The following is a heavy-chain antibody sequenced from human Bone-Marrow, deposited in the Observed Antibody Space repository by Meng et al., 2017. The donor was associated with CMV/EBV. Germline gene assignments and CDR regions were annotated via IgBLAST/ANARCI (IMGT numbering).Heavy chain of an antibody. V-gene: IGHV5-51*01. CDR1: GYSFGNHW. CDR3: ARDRALERRRQPDY. Sequence: GESLKISCKGSGYSFGNHWIGWVRQMPGKGLEWMGLIYPGDSETRYSPSFQGQVIISVDKSISTAYLQWSSLKASDTAMYYCARDRALERRRQPDYWGQGTLVTVSS. J-gene: IGHJ4*02. CDR2: IYPGDSET. D-gene: IGHD1-1*01.